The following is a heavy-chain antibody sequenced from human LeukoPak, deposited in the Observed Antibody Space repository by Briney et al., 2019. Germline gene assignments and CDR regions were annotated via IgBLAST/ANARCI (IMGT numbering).Heavy chain of an antibody. CDR3: TRSAVVLPYYFDY. V-gene: IGHV1-24*01. CDR2: FDPENGET. J-gene: IGHJ4*02. D-gene: IGHD3-22*01. CDR1: GYTLTELS. Sequence: ASVKVSCKVSGYTLTELSMHWVRQAPGKGLEWMASFDPENGETLYAQEFQGRVTLTEDTSADTAYMELIGLRSEDTAVYYCTRSAVVLPYYFDYWGQGTLVTVSS.